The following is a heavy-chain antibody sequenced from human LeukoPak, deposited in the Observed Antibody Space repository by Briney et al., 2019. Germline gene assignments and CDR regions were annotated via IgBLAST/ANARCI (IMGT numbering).Heavy chain of an antibody. J-gene: IGHJ4*02. CDR1: GFTFSSYS. D-gene: IGHD1-26*01. V-gene: IGHV3-21*01. CDR2: ISSSSSYI. CDR3: ARRPNSGSHTRIDY. Sequence: GGSLRLSCAASGFTFSSYSMNWVRQAPGKGLEWVSSISSSSSYIYYADSVKGRFTISRDNAKNSLYLQMNSLRAEDTAVYYCARRPNSGSHTRIDYWGQGTWSPSPQ.